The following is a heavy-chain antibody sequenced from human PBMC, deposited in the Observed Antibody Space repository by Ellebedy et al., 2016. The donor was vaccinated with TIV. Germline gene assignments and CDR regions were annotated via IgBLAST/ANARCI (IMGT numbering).Heavy chain of an antibody. CDR1: GFTFTNYA. Sequence: GESLKISCAASGFTFTNYAIHWVRQGPGKGLVWVSHINDDGNRITYADSVKGRFAISRDIARNTLFLQMDSLRAEDTAVYYCARGVLNSGYYSDYWGRGTLVTVSS. D-gene: IGHD3-22*01. CDR3: ARGVLNSGYYSDY. V-gene: IGHV3-74*01. J-gene: IGHJ4*02. CDR2: INDDGNRI.